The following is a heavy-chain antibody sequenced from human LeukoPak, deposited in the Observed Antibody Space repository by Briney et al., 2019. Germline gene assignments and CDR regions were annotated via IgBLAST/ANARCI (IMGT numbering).Heavy chain of an antibody. D-gene: IGHD3-16*01. CDR3: ARHGGSYFLY. J-gene: IGHJ4*02. V-gene: IGHV4-59*08. Sequence: SETLSDTCTVSGGSISPYYWSWIRQPPGKGLEWLAYIYYSGTTKYNPSLKSLVTISVDTSKNQFFLKLDSVTAADTAMYYCARHGGSYFLYWGQGSLVTVSS. CDR2: IYYSGTT. CDR1: GGSISPYY.